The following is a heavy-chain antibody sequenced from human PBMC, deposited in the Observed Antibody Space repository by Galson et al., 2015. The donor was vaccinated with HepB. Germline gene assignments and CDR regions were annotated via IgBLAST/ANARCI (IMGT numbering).Heavy chain of an antibody. V-gene: IGHV3-23*01. J-gene: IGHJ6*03. CDR2: ISGSGGST. CDR1: GFTFSSYA. Sequence: SLRLSCAASGFTFSSYAMSWVRQAPGKGLEWVSAISGSGGSTYYADSEKGRFTISRDNSKNTLYLQMNSLRAEDTAVYYCAKMRDYYYYYMDVWGKGTTVTVSS. CDR3: AKMRDYYYYYMDV.